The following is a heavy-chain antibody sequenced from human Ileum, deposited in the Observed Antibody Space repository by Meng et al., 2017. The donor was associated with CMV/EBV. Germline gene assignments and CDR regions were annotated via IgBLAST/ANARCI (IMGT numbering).Heavy chain of an antibody. J-gene: IGHJ4*02. CDR1: GDTFTAYG. CDR2: ISAYNGDT. V-gene: IGHV1-18*01. Sequence: SGDTFTAYGISWVRQAPGQGLEWMGWISAYNGDTNYAQKFQGRVTMTTDTSTSTAYMELRSLRSDDTAVYYGARDLLDRSINRGWLHYWGQGTLVTVSS. CDR3: ARDLLDRSINRGWLHY. D-gene: IGHD6-19*01.